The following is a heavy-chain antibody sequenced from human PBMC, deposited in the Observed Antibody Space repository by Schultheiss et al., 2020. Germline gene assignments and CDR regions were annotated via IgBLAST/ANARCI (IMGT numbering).Heavy chain of an antibody. D-gene: IGHD5-18*01. V-gene: IGHV1-69*10. CDR2: IIPILGIA. J-gene: IGHJ6*02. CDR1: GGTFSSYA. Sequence: SVKVSCKASGGTFSSYAISWVRQAPGQGLEWMGWIIPILGIANYAQKLQGRVTMTTDTSTSTAYMELSRLRSDDTAVYYCARSGLPLGGMDVWGQGTTVTVSS. CDR3: ARSGLPLGGMDV.